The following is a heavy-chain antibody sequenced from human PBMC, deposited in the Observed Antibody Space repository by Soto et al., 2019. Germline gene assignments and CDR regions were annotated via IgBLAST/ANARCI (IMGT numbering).Heavy chain of an antibody. CDR3: ARHTPAISISDH. CDR1: GGSISSSSYY. J-gene: IGHJ4*02. CDR2: IYYSGST. D-gene: IGHD2-15*01. V-gene: IGHV4-39*01. Sequence: QLQLQESGPGLVKPSETLSLTCTVSGGSISSSSYYWGWIRQPPGKGLEWIGRIYYSGSTYYNPSLKSRVTLSLNTSTNQFSLKLSSVTAADTAVYYCARHTPAISISDHWGQGTLVTVSS.